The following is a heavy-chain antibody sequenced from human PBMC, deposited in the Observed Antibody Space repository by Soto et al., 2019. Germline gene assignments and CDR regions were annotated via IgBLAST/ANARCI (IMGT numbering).Heavy chain of an antibody. CDR1: GSTFTDFT. Sequence: GGSLRLSCAGSGSTFTDFTRTWVRQAPGKGLEWVSAISGDGLSTYYAGSVKGRFTISRDNSKTTLYLQMNSLRAEDTAVYYCARRPDAFDIWGRGTMVTVSS. J-gene: IGHJ3*02. CDR2: ISGDGLST. V-gene: IGHV3-23*01. CDR3: ARRPDAFDI.